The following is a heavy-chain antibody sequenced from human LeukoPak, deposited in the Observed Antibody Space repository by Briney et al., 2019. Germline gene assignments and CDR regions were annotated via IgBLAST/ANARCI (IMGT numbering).Heavy chain of an antibody. J-gene: IGHJ3*02. CDR2: IIPIFGTA. D-gene: IGHD6-13*01. Sequence: GGSVKVSCKASGGTFSSYAVSWVRQAPGQGLEWVGGIIPIFGTANYAQKFQGRVTITADESTSTAYMELSSLRSEDTAVYYCARVYSSKVGDAFDIWGQGTMVTVSS. V-gene: IGHV1-69*01. CDR1: GGTFSSYA. CDR3: ARVYSSKVGDAFDI.